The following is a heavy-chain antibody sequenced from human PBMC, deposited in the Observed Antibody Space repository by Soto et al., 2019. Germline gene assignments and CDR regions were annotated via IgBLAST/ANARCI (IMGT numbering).Heavy chain of an antibody. J-gene: IGHJ4*02. CDR1: GFIFSNHA. CDR3: AKRQGIGAAAKNFDF. D-gene: IGHD6-13*01. CDR2: ISAGGNLI. V-gene: IGHV3-23*01. Sequence: GRSLRLSCAASGFIFSNHAMSWVRQVPGKGLEWVSGISAGGNLINYADSVRGRFTMYRDNSKNMLYLQMNSLRAEDTAVYFCAKRQGIGAAAKNFDFWGQGARVTVSS.